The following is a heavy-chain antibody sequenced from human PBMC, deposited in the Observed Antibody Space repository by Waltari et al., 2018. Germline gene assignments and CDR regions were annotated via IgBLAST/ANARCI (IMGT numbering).Heavy chain of an antibody. Sequence: QVQLEQSGAEVRNHGASVKVSCKASGYIFINYFMHWVRQATGQGLEWIGRINCRNGGPDYARKFQGRVTMTRDTSLNTAYLELTGLRSDDMAIYYCTLSFNVNAFNIWGPGTRVTASS. D-gene: IGHD2-15*01. CDR1: GYIFINYF. J-gene: IGHJ3*01. CDR3: TLSFNVNAFNI. V-gene: IGHV1-2*06. CDR2: INCRNGGP.